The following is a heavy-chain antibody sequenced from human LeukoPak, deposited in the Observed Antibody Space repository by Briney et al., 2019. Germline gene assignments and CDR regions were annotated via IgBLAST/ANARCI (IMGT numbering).Heavy chain of an antibody. CDR1: GFTFSNAW. D-gene: IGHD6-19*01. V-gene: IGHV3-15*01. Sequence: GGSLRLSCAASGFTFSNAWMSWVRQAPGKGLEWVGRIKSKTDGGTTDYAAPVKGRFTISRDDSKNTLYLQMNSLRAEDTAVYYCAKPAGIAVAGRVGAFDYWGQGTLVTVSS. CDR3: AKPAGIAVAGRVGAFDY. CDR2: IKSKTDGGTT. J-gene: IGHJ4*02.